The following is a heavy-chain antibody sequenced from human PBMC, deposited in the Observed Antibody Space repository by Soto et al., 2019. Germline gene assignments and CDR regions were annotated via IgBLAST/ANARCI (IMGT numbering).Heavy chain of an antibody. V-gene: IGHV1-3*01. CDR3: ARESRYCSGGSCYFLPGIDY. J-gene: IGHJ4*02. D-gene: IGHD2-15*01. Sequence: GASVKVSCKASGYTFTSYAMHWVRQAPGQRLEWMGWINAGNGNTKYSQKFLGRVTITADESTSTAYMELSSLRSEDTAVYYCARESRYCSGGSCYFLPGIDYWGQGTLVTVSS. CDR2: INAGNGNT. CDR1: GYTFTSYA.